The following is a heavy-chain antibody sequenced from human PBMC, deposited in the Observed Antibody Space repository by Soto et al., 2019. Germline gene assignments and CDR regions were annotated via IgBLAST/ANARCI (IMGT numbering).Heavy chain of an antibody. CDR1: GGSVSRGNSY. CDR3: ARDAKVARGIFDY. Sequence: QVQLQESGPGLVKTSETLSLTCTVFGGSVSRGNSYWSWIRQPPGKGLEWIGYIYNNGDTNYNRSLKSRVSISLDTSKNQFSLKLSSVTAADTAVYYCARDAKVARGIFDYWGQGTLVTVSS. CDR2: IYNNGDT. J-gene: IGHJ4*02. V-gene: IGHV4-61*01. D-gene: IGHD5-12*01.